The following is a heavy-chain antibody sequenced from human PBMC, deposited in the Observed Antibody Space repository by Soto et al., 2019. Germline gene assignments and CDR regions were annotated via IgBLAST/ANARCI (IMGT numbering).Heavy chain of an antibody. J-gene: IGHJ3*02. CDR2: INHSGST. V-gene: IGHV4-34*01. D-gene: IGHD3-22*01. CDR1: GGSFSGYY. Sequence: QVQLQQWGAGLLKPSETLSLTCAVYGGSFSGYYWSWIRQPPGKGLEWIGEINHSGSTNYNPSLKSRVTISVDPSRNPFSLKLSSVTAADTAVYYCARVRRYYYDSSGTSPAFDIWGQGTMVTVSS. CDR3: ARVRRYYYDSSGTSPAFDI.